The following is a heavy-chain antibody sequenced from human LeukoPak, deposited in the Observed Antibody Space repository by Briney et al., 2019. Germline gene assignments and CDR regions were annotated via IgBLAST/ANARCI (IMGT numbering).Heavy chain of an antibody. CDR2: FDPEDGET. Sequence: GASVKVSCKASGYTLTELSMHWVRQAPGKGLEWMGGFDPEDGETIYAQKFQGRVTMTEDTSTDTAYMELSSLRSEDTAVYYCATAGGVRFLEWLLPWGQGTLVTVSS. CDR1: GYTLTELS. D-gene: IGHD3-3*01. CDR3: ATAGGVRFLEWLLP. J-gene: IGHJ4*02. V-gene: IGHV1-24*01.